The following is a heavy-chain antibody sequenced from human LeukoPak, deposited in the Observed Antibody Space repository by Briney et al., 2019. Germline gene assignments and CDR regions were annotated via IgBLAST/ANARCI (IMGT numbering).Heavy chain of an antibody. CDR2: ISGDGGST. CDR3: AKSRPVLRFLEWLPNIAIGGVDY. CDR1: GFTFDDYA. V-gene: IGHV3-43*02. Sequence: GGSLRLSCAASGFTFDDYAMHWVRQAPGKGLEWVSLISGDGGSTYYADSVKGRFTISRDNSKNSLYLQMNSLRTEDTALYYCAKSRPVLRFLEWLPNIAIGGVDYRGQGTLVTVSS. J-gene: IGHJ4*02. D-gene: IGHD3-3*01.